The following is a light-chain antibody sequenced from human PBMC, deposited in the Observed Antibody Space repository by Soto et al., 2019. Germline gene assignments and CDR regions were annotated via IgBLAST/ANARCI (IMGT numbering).Light chain of an antibody. CDR2: DAS. V-gene: IGKV3-20*01. CDR3: EQYGSTPIT. CDR1: QSVGNNY. J-gene: IGKJ4*01. Sequence: EIVLTQSPGTLSLSPGERATLSCRASQSVGNNYLAWYQQKPGQAPRFLIYDASSRATGIPDRFSGSGSGTDFTLTNSRLDPEDFAEYYCEQYGSTPITFGGGTKVEIK.